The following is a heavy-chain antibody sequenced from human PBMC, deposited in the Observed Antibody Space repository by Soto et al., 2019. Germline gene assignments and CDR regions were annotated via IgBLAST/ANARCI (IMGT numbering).Heavy chain of an antibody. CDR1: GGSISSGDYY. J-gene: IGHJ5*02. Sequence: QVQLQESGPGLVKPSQTLSLTCTVSGGSISSGDYYWSWIRQPPGKGLEWIGYIYYSGSTYYNPSLKSRVTISVDTSKNQFSLKLSSVTAADTAVYYCARDRGEGCTNGVCYTQWFDPWGQGTLVTVSS. CDR2: IYYSGST. CDR3: ARDRGEGCTNGVCYTQWFDP. V-gene: IGHV4-30-4*01. D-gene: IGHD2-8*01.